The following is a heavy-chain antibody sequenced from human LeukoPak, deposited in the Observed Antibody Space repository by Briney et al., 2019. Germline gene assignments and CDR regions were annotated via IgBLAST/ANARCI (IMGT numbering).Heavy chain of an antibody. V-gene: IGHV4-39*01. J-gene: IGHJ6*03. CDR1: GGSISSSSYY. Sequence: SETLSLTCTVSGGSISSSSYYWGWIRQPPGKGLEWIGIIYSSGSTYYNPSLKSRVTISVDTSENQFSLKLSSVTAADTAAYYCARHGYYYYYMDVWGKGTTVTVSS. CDR2: IYSSGST. CDR3: ARHGYYYYYMDV.